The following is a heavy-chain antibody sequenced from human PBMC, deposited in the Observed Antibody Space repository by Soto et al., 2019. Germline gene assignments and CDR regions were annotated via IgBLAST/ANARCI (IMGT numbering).Heavy chain of an antibody. J-gene: IGHJ6*03. CDR2: INPNSDGT. CDR1: GYTFTGYY. Sequence: QVQLVQSGAEVKKPGASVKVSCKASGYTFTGYYMHCVRQAPGQGLEWMGWINPNSDGTNYAQKFQGWVTMTRDTSISTAYMELSRLRSDDTAVYYCARSVVTTPSRDYYYMDVWGKGTTVTVSS. D-gene: IGHD4-4*01. V-gene: IGHV1-2*04. CDR3: ARSVVTTPSRDYYYMDV.